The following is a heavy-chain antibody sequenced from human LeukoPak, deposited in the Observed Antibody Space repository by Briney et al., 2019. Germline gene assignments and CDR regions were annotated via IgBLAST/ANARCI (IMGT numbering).Heavy chain of an antibody. CDR1: DFTVSSNY. Sequence: PGGSLRLSCASSDFTVSSNYMSWVRQAPGKGLEWVSSISSSSSYIYYADSVKGRFTISRDNAKNSLYLQMNSLRAEDTAVYYCARDMRIAAAGTDYYYYYGMDVWGQGTTVTVSS. CDR3: ARDMRIAAAGTDYYYYYGMDV. V-gene: IGHV3-21*01. D-gene: IGHD6-13*01. J-gene: IGHJ6*02. CDR2: ISSSSSYI.